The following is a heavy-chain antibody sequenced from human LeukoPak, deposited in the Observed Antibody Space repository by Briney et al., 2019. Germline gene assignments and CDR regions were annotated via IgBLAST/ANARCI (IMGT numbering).Heavy chain of an antibody. CDR1: GGSISSSSYY. Sequence: SETLSLTCTVSGGSISSSSYYWGWIRQPPGKGLEWIGSIYYSGSTYYNPSLKSRVTISVDTSKNQFSLKLSPVTAADTAVYYCARLDRDGYNMHPFDYWGQGTLVTVSS. J-gene: IGHJ4*02. V-gene: IGHV4-39*01. D-gene: IGHD5-24*01. CDR2: IYYSGST. CDR3: ARLDRDGYNMHPFDY.